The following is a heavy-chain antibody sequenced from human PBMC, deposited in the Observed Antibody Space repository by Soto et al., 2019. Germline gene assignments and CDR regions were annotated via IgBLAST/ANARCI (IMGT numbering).Heavy chain of an antibody. Sequence: QVQLVQSGAEVKKPGASVKVSCKASGYTFTRYIMHWVRQAPGQRLEWMGWINAGNGNTKYSQKFLGRVTITRDTSASTANKEVSSLRSQDTAWYYCAREGQWLALDYWGQGTLVTVSS. CDR1: GYTFTRYI. D-gene: IGHD6-19*01. J-gene: IGHJ4*02. V-gene: IGHV1-3*01. CDR2: INAGNGNT. CDR3: AREGQWLALDY.